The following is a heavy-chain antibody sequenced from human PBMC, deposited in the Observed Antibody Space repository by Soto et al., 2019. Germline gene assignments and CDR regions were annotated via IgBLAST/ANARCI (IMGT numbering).Heavy chain of an antibody. Sequence: QVQLVQSGAAVKKPGSSVKVSCKASGGTFSSYTISWVRQAPGQGLEWMGRIIPILGIANYAQKFQGRGTITADKSTSTAYMELSSLRSEDTAVYYCARQGEYEPESIYHAFDIWGQGTMVTVSS. D-gene: IGHD3-16*01. CDR2: IIPILGIA. CDR3: ARQGEYEPESIYHAFDI. CDR1: GGTFSSYT. J-gene: IGHJ3*02. V-gene: IGHV1-69*02.